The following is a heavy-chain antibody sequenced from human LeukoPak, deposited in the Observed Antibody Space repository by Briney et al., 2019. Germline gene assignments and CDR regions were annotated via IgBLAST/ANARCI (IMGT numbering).Heavy chain of an antibody. V-gene: IGHV1-46*01. CDR2: INPSGGST. CDR3: ARARRKEMATLYAFDI. J-gene: IGHJ3*02. D-gene: IGHD5-24*01. CDR1: GYTFTSNY. Sequence: ASVKVSCKASGYTFTSNYIHWVRQAPGQGLEWMGIINPSGGSTSYAQKFQGRVTMTRDTSTSTVYMELSSLRSEDTAVYYCARARRKEMATLYAFDIWGQGTMVTVSS.